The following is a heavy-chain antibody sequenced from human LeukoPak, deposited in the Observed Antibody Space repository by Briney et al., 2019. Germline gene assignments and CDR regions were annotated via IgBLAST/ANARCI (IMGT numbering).Heavy chain of an antibody. CDR2: IISSGNTI. V-gene: IGHV3-48*03. CDR3: AKHPQD. J-gene: IGHJ4*02. CDR1: GFSFSSYE. Sequence: PGGSLRLACVASGFSFSSYEMSWVRQAPGKGLEWVSYIISSGNTIYYADSVRGRFTISRDNAKNSLYLQMNSLRAEDTAVYYCAKHPQDWGQGTLVSVSS.